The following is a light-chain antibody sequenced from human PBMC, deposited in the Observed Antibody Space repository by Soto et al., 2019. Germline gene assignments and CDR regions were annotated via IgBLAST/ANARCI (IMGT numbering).Light chain of an antibody. J-gene: IGKJ5*01. CDR2: DAS. Sequence: EVVMTQSPATLSVSPGERATLSCRASASVRRNLAWYQQKPGQAPRLLIYDASTRATGIPDRFSGGGSGTEFTLTISSLQSEDFVVYYCQQYNSWPPITFGQGTRLEIK. CDR3: QQYNSWPPIT. V-gene: IGKV3-15*01. CDR1: ASVRRN.